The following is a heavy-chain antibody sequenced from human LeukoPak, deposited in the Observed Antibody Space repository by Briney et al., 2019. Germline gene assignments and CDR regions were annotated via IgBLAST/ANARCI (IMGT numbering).Heavy chain of an antibody. CDR3: ARHPWDGGYSSSWTYWYFDL. CDR2: IYYSGST. Sequence: SETLSLTCTVSGGSISSYYWSWIRQPPGKGLEWIGYIYYSGSTNYNPSLKSRVTISVDTSKNQFSLKLSSVTAADTAVYYCARHPWDGGYSSSWTYWYFDLWGRGTLVTVSS. J-gene: IGHJ2*01. CDR1: GGSISSYY. D-gene: IGHD6-13*01. V-gene: IGHV4-59*08.